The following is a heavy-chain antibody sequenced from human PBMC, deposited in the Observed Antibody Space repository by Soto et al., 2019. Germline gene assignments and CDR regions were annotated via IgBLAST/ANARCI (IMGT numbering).Heavy chain of an antibody. V-gene: IGHV1-46*01. D-gene: IGHD3-22*01. CDR1: GYAFTSYY. Sequence: ASVKVSCKASGYAFTSYYMHWVRQAPGQGLEWMGIINPSGGSTSYAQKFQGRVTMTRDTSTSTVYMELRSLRSEDTAVYYCAGFHYYDSSGYYPHFGRDAFDIWGQGTMVT. J-gene: IGHJ3*02. CDR2: INPSGGST. CDR3: AGFHYYDSSGYYPHFGRDAFDI.